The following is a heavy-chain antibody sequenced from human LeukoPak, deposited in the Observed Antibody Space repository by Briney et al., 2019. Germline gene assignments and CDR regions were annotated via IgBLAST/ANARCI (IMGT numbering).Heavy chain of an antibody. CDR2: IHTSGNS. CDR3: AREGPATARPFVSNDY. V-gene: IGHV4-4*07. J-gene: IGHJ4*02. CDR1: GGSISTYY. Sequence: SETLSLTCTVSGGSISTYYWSWIRQPAGKGLEWIGRIHTSGNSDYNPSLKSRVTMSVDTSKNQFSLKVRSVTAADTAVYYCAREGPATARPFVSNDYWGQGTLVTVSS. D-gene: IGHD6-6*01.